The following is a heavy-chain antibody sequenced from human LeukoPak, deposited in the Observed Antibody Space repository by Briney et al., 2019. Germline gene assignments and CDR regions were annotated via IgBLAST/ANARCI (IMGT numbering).Heavy chain of an antibody. D-gene: IGHD1-14*01. Sequence: GGSLRLSCAASGFTFSSYAMSWVRQAPGKWLEWVSAISGSGGTIYYADSVKGRFTISRDNSKNTLYLQMNSLRAEDTAVYYCAKMRGIRNRDSPGYWGQGTLVTVSS. CDR1: GFTFSSYA. CDR3: AKMRGIRNRDSPGY. CDR2: ISGSGGTI. J-gene: IGHJ4*02. V-gene: IGHV3-23*01.